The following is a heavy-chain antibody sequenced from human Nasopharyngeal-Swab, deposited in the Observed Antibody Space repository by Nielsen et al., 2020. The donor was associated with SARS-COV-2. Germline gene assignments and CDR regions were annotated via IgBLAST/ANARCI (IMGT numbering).Heavy chain of an antibody. D-gene: IGHD2-15*01. CDR2: IRSKGNNYAT. J-gene: IGHJ4*02. V-gene: IGHV3-73*01. CDR1: GFTFSDSA. CDR3: TRCGGGCYSGRDY. Sequence: GESLKISCAASGFTFSDSAIHWVRQASGEGLEWVARIRSKGNNYATAYSASVKVRFTIFRDDPTNTAYLQINSLKTEDTAMYYCTRCGGGCYSGRDYWGQGTLVTVSS.